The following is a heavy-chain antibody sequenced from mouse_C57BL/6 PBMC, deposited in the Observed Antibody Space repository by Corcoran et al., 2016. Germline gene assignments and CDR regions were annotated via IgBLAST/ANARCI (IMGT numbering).Heavy chain of an antibody. CDR2: VYPYNGGT. J-gene: IGHJ4*01. D-gene: IGHD1-1*01. CDR1: GFTFTDYY. V-gene: IGHV1-36*01. Sequence: EVQLQQSGPVLVKPGPSVKISCKASGFTFTDYYMHWVKQSHGKSLEWIGLVYPYNGGTSYTQKFKGKATLTVDTSSSTAYMELKSLTSEDSEVYDCARDEAYYYGSSYAMDYWGQGTSVTVSS. CDR3: ARDEAYYYGSSYAMDY.